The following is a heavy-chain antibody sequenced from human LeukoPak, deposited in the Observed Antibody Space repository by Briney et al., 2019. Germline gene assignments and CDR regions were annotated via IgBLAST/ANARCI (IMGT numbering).Heavy chain of an antibody. V-gene: IGHV2-5*08. CDR1: GGSINTYYW. Sequence: TLSLTCSVSGGSINTYYWSWIRQPPGKALEWLALIYWDDDKRYSPSLKSRLTITKDTSKNQVVLTMTNMDPVDTATYYCTHLLGSTFDHWGQGTLVTVSS. CDR3: THLLGSTFDH. CDR2: IYWDDDK. J-gene: IGHJ4*02. D-gene: IGHD1-14*01.